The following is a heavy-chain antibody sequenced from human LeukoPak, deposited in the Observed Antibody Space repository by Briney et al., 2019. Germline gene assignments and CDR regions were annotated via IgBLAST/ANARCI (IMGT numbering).Heavy chain of an antibody. CDR3: ATASGYDLSLGYYYYMDV. CDR2: FDPEDGET. CDR1: GYTLTELS. V-gene: IGHV1-24*01. D-gene: IGHD5-12*01. Sequence: ASVKVSCKVSGYTLTELSMHWVRQAPGKGLEWMGGFDPEDGETIYAQKFQGRVTMTEDTSTDTAYMELSSLRSEDTAVYYCATASGYDLSLGYYYYMDVWGKGTTVTVSS. J-gene: IGHJ6*03.